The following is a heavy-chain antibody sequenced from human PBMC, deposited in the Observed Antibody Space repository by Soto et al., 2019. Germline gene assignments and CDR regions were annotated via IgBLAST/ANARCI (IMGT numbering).Heavy chain of an antibody. Sequence: QVQLVQSGAEVKKPGASVKVSCKASGYTFTSYDINWVRQATGQGLEWMGWMNPNSGNTGYAQKFQGRVTMTRNTSPSTAYMELSSLRSEDTAVYYCARSPNYYGPNDAFDIWGQGTMVTVSS. CDR1: GYTFTSYD. V-gene: IGHV1-8*01. D-gene: IGHD3-10*01. CDR2: MNPNSGNT. CDR3: ARSPNYYGPNDAFDI. J-gene: IGHJ3*02.